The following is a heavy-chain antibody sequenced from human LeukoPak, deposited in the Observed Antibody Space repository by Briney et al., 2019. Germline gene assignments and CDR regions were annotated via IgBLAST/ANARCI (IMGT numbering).Heavy chain of an antibody. J-gene: IGHJ3*02. V-gene: IGHV4-31*03. CDR3: ARHSRIQLWSNDAFDI. CDR2: IYYSGST. D-gene: IGHD5-18*01. CDR1: GGSISSGGYY. Sequence: SETLSLTCTVSGGSISSGGYYWSWIRQHPGKGLEWIGYIYYSGSTYYNPSLKSRVTISVDTSKNQFSLKLSSVTAADTAVYYCARHSRIQLWSNDAFDIWGQGTMVTVSS.